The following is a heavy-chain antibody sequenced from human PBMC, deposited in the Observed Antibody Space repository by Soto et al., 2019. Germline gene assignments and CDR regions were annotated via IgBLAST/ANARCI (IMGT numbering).Heavy chain of an antibody. CDR1: GFTFNTYT. CDR2: ISSANSYI. Sequence: PGGSLILSCSASGFTFNTYTMNWVRQAPGKGLEWVSSISSANSYIYYADSVKGRFTISRDNAENSLYLQMGSLRAEDTAVYYCARGVGIDYWGQGTLVTVSS. J-gene: IGHJ4*02. D-gene: IGHD7-27*01. V-gene: IGHV3-21*01. CDR3: ARGVGIDY.